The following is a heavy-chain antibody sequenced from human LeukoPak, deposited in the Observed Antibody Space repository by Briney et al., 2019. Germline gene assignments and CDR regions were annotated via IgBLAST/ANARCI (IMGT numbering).Heavy chain of an antibody. D-gene: IGHD2-8*01. CDR1: GFTFSSYA. CDR2: ISGCGGST. Sequence: GGSLTLSCAASGFTFSSYAMSWVRQAPGKGLEWVSAISGCGGSTYYADSVKGRFTISRDNSKNTLYLQINRLRAEDTAGYYCASYIVLMVFHDLDWFDPWGQGNLVTVSS. J-gene: IGHJ5*02. V-gene: IGHV3-23*01. CDR3: ASYIVLMVFHDLDWFDP.